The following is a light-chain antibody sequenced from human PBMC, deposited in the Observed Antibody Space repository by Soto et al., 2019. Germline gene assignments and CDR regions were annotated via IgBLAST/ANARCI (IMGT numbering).Light chain of an antibody. V-gene: IGLV2-8*01. J-gene: IGLJ3*02. CDR2: EVS. Sequence: QSVLTQPPSASGSPGQSVTISCTGTSSDVGGYNYVSWYQQHPGKAPKLMIFEVSNRPSGVPDRFSGSKSGNTASLTVSGLQAEDEADYYCTSYAGSINWVFGGGTKLTVL. CDR1: SSDVGGYNY. CDR3: TSYAGSINWV.